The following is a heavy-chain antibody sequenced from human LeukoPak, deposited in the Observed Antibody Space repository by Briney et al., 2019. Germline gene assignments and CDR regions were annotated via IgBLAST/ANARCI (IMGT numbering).Heavy chain of an antibody. CDR2: ISSSGSTI. CDR1: GFTFSDYY. D-gene: IGHD3-3*01. J-gene: IGHJ4*02. Sequence: GGSLRLSCAASGFTFSDYYMSWIRQAPGKGLEWVSYISSSGSTIYYADSVKGRFTISRDNAKNSLYLQMNSLRAEDTAVYYCARCTSYDFWSGYYLDCWGQGTLVTVSS. CDR3: ARCTSYDFWSGYYLDC. V-gene: IGHV3-11*04.